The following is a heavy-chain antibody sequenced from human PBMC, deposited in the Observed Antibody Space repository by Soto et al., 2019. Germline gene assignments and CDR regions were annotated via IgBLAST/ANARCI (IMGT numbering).Heavy chain of an antibody. D-gene: IGHD2-2*01. CDR1: GYTFTSYY. CDR2: INPSGGGT. J-gene: IGHJ6*02. CDR3: ARDLPPTGVVVPAALNYYYYGMDV. V-gene: IGHV1-46*01. Sequence: ASVKVSCKASGYTFTSYYMHWVRQAPGQGLEWLGIINPSGGGTSYAQKFQGRVTMTRDTSTSTVYMELSSLRSEDTAVYYCARDLPPTGVVVPAALNYYYYGMDVWGQGTTVTVSS.